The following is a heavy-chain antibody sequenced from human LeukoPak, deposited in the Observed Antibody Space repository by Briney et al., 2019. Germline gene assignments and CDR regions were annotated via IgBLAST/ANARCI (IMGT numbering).Heavy chain of an antibody. V-gene: IGHV1-8*01. CDR2: MNPNSGNT. CDR1: GYTFTSYD. J-gene: IGHJ4*02. D-gene: IGHD3-3*01. CDR3: ARGSYDFWSGYSSVGTYNDY. Sequence: ASVKVSCMASGYTFTSYDINWVRQATGQGLEWMGWMNPNSGNTGYAQKFQGRVTVTRNTSISTAYMELSSLRSEDTAVYYCARGSYDFWSGYSSVGTYNDYWGQGTLVTVSS.